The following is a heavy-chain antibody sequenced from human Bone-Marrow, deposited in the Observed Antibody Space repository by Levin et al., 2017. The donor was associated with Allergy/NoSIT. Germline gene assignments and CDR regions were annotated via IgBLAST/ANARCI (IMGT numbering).Heavy chain of an antibody. J-gene: IGHJ5*02. D-gene: IGHD1-14*01. CDR2: IYSGGNT. V-gene: IGHV3-66*01. Sequence: PGGSLRLSCAASGFTVGDNYMSWVRQAPGKGLEWVSLIYSGGNTQYAGSVKGRFTISRDSSKNTLYLQMDSLRVEDTAVYYCATRTIDGAWGQGTLVTVSS. CDR1: GFTVGDNY. CDR3: ATRTIDGA.